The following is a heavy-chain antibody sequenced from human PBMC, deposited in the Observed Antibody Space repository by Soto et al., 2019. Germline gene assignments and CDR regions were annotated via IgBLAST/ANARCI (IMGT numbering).Heavy chain of an antibody. J-gene: IGHJ3*02. CDR2: ISAYNGNT. CDR3: ASRTPSGYGKEDAFDI. V-gene: IGHV1-18*01. CDR1: GYTFTSYG. D-gene: IGHD5-12*01. Sequence: ASVKVSCKASGYTFTSYGISWVRQAPGQGLEWMGWISAYNGNTNYAQKLQGRVTITTDTSTSTAYMELSSLRSDDTAVYYCASRTPSGYGKEDAFDIWGQGTMVTVSS.